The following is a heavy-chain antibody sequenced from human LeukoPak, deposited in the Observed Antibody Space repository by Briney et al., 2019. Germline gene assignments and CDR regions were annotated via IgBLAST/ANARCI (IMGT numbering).Heavy chain of an antibody. V-gene: IGHV1-18*01. Sequence: ASVKVSCKASGYTFTSYGISWVRQAPGQGLEWMGWISAYNGNTNYAQKLQGRVTMTTDTSTSTAYMELRSLRSDDTAVYYCARALYYYGSGSHFDYWGQGTLVTVSS. CDR2: ISAYNGNT. D-gene: IGHD3-10*01. CDR1: GYTFTSYG. J-gene: IGHJ4*02. CDR3: ARALYYYGSGSHFDY.